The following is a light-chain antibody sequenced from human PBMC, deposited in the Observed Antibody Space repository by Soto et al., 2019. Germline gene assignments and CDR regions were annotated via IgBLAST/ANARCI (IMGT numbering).Light chain of an antibody. V-gene: IGKV1-27*01. CDR3: QRYNSAPRT. Sequence: DIQLTQAPSSLSASVGDRVTITCRASQGISNYLAWYQQRPGKVPKLLIYDASTLQSGVPSRFSGSGSGTDFTLTISSLQPEDVATYYCQRYNSAPRTFGQGTKVEIK. J-gene: IGKJ1*01. CDR2: DAS. CDR1: QGISNY.